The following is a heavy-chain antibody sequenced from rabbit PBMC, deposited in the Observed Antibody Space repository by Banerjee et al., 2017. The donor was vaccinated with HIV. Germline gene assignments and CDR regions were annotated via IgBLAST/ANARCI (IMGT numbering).Heavy chain of an antibody. CDR3: ARDLAGVIGWNFGL. D-gene: IGHD4-1*01. J-gene: IGHJ4*01. V-gene: IGHV1S45*01. CDR1: GFSFSNIYY. CDR2: ISAGSSGTT. Sequence: QEQLEESGGGLVKPEGSLTLTCTASGFSFSNIYYMCWVRQAPGKGLEWIGCISAGSSGTTYYASWAKGRFTISKTSSTTVTLQMTSLTAADTATYFCARDLAGVIGWNFGLWGPGTLVTVS.